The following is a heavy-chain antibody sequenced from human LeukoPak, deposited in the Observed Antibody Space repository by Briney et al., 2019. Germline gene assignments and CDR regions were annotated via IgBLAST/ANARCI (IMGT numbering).Heavy chain of an antibody. CDR1: GYTFTSYY. CDR2: INPSGGST. V-gene: IGHV1-46*01. CDR3: ARASRGIVVVMRSRPEYYFDY. Sequence: ASVKVSCKASGYTFTSYYMHWVRQAPGQGLEWMGIINPSGGSTSYAQKFQGRVTMTRDTSTSTVYMELSSLRSEDTAVYYCARASRGIVVVMRSRPEYYFDYWGQGTLVTVSS. J-gene: IGHJ4*02. D-gene: IGHD3-22*01.